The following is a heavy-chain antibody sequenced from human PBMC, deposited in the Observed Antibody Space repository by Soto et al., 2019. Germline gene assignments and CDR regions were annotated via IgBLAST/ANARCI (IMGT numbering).Heavy chain of an antibody. Sequence: GASVKVSCKASGGTFSSYAISWVRQAPGQGLEWMGGIIPIFGTANYAQKFQGRVTITADESTSTAYMELSSLRSEDTAVYYCARDHEGIAAAGTYYFDYWGQGTLVTVSS. CDR1: GGTFSSYA. V-gene: IGHV1-69*13. CDR3: ARDHEGIAAAGTYYFDY. D-gene: IGHD6-13*01. J-gene: IGHJ4*02. CDR2: IIPIFGTA.